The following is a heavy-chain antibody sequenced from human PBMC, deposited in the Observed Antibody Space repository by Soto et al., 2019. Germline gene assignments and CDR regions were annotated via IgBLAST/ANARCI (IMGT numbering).Heavy chain of an antibody. CDR2: IYYSGST. CDR1: GGSISSGDYY. CDR3: ARVGAAKRERRTRNAFDI. Sequence: QVQLQESGPGLVKPSQTLSLTCTVSGGSISSGDYYWSWIRQPPGKGLEWIGYIYYSGSTYYNPCLKSRVTISVDTSTNPYSLKLSSVTAADTAVYYCARVGAAKRERRTRNAFDIWGQGTMVTVSS. V-gene: IGHV4-30-4*01. D-gene: IGHD1-7*01. J-gene: IGHJ3*02.